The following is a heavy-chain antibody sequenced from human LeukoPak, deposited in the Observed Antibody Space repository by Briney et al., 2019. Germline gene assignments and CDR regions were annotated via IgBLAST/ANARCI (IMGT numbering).Heavy chain of an antibody. V-gene: IGHV4-59*08. J-gene: IGHJ4*02. CDR3: ARRNYGDYDHYFDY. CDR1: GGSISGYF. CDR2: ISYSGSA. D-gene: IGHD4-17*01. Sequence: PSETLSLTCTVSGGSISGYFWSWIQQPPGMGLEWIGYISYSGSANYNPSLKSRVTISVDTSRNQFSLKMTSVTAADTAVYFCARRNYGDYDHYFDYWGQGTLVTVSS.